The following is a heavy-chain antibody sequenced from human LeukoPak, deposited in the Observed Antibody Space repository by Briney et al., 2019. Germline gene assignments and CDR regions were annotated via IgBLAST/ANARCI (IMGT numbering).Heavy chain of an antibody. D-gene: IGHD2-21*02. Sequence: GGSLRLSCAACGSTFSSYGMSWVRQAPGKGLEWVSAISGSGGSTHYADSVKGRFTISRDSSKNTLHLQMNSLRAEDTAVYYCAKATSYCGGDCQFYFDYWGQGTLVTVSS. V-gene: IGHV3-23*01. J-gene: IGHJ4*02. CDR3: AKATSYCGGDCQFYFDY. CDR1: GSTFSSYG. CDR2: ISGSGGST.